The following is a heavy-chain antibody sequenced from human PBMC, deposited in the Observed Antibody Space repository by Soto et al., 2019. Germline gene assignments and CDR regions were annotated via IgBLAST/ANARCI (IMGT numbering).Heavy chain of an antibody. Sequence: GGSLRLSCAASGFTFSSYSMNWVRQAPGKGLEWVSYISSSGSTIYYADSVKGRFTISRDNAKNSLYLQMNSLRAEDTAVYYCARDRHNDLAMKKFDYWGQGTLVTVSS. CDR3: ARDRHNDLAMKKFDY. V-gene: IGHV3-48*01. D-gene: IGHD3-3*01. CDR2: ISSSGSTI. J-gene: IGHJ4*02. CDR1: GFTFSSYS.